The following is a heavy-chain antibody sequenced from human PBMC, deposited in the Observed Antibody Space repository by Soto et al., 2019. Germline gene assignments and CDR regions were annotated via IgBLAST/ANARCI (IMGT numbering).Heavy chain of an antibody. CDR3: ARAMDWNYGYMDV. Sequence: SETLSLTCAVYGGSFSGYYWSWIRQPPGKGLEWIGYIYYSGSTNYNPSLKSRVTISVDTSKNQFSLRLSSVTAADTAVYYCARAMDWNYGYMDVWGKGTTVTVSS. CDR1: GGSFSGYY. D-gene: IGHD1-1*01. J-gene: IGHJ6*03. CDR2: IYYSGST. V-gene: IGHV4-59*01.